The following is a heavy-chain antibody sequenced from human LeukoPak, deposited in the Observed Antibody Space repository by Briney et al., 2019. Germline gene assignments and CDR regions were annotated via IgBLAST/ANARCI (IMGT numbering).Heavy chain of an antibody. Sequence: PGASVKVSCKASGYTFTGYYMHWARQAPGQGLEWMGWINPNSGGTNYAQKFQGRVTMTRDTSISTAYMELSRLRSDDTAVYYCARYHCSSTSCYTGVLGYYFDYWGQGTLVTVSS. D-gene: IGHD2-2*02. CDR2: INPNSGGT. V-gene: IGHV1-2*02. CDR1: GYTFTGYY. J-gene: IGHJ4*02. CDR3: ARYHCSSTSCYTGVLGYYFDY.